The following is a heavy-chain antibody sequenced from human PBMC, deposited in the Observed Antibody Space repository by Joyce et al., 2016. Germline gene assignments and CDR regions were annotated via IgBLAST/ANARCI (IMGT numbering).Heavy chain of an antibody. CDR1: GGPFRGFF. D-gene: IGHD6-19*01. CDR3: ARSQWLAPLMY. J-gene: IGHJ4*02. V-gene: IGHV4-34*01. CDR2: INNSGVT. Sequence: QVQLQQWGAGLLKPSETLSLTCAVSGGPFRGFFWNWVRQAPGKGLEWIGDINNSGVTNYNPSLKTRVTFSVDTSKNQFSLKLTSLSAADTAVYYCARSQWLAPLMYWGQGTPVTVSS.